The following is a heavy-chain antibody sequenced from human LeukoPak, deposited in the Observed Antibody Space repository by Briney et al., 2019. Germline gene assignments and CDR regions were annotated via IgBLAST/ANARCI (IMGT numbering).Heavy chain of an antibody. D-gene: IGHD1-26*01. Sequence: GGSLRLSCAASGFTFSSYSMMWVRQAPGKGLEWVSYISSSSTTIHYADSVKGRFTISRDNAKNSVYLQMNSLRAEDTAVYYCARGGSYLSAFDIWGQGTMVTVSS. V-gene: IGHV3-48*01. J-gene: IGHJ3*02. CDR3: ARGGSYLSAFDI. CDR1: GFTFSSYS. CDR2: ISSSSTTI.